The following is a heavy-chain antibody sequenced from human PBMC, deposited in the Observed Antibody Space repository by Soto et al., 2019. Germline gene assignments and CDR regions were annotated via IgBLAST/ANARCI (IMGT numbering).Heavy chain of an antibody. CDR1: GLTVSNAY. J-gene: IGHJ5*02. CDR3: ARVPTYYQDSIGYQPFHP. Sequence: EVQLVESGGGLIQPGGSLRLSCAASGLTVSNAYMAWVRQAPGMGLEWVSVIYDNGTTYYADSVKGRFTISRDTSTNTLSLQMDSLRAEDTAVYYCARVPTYYQDSIGYQPFHPWGQGTLVTVSS. V-gene: IGHV3-53*01. D-gene: IGHD3-22*01. CDR2: IYDNGTT.